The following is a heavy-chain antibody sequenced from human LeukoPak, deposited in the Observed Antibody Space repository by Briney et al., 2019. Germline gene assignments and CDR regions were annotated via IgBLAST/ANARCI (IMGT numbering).Heavy chain of an antibody. J-gene: IGHJ6*02. CDR2: MNPNSGNT. V-gene: IGHV1-8*01. Sequence: ASVKVSCKASGYTFTSYDINWVRQATGQGLGWMGWMNPNSGNTGYAQKFQGRVTMTRNTSISTAYMELSSLRSEDTAVYYCARFFRQQLVLGYYYYGMDVWGQGTTVTVSS. D-gene: IGHD6-6*01. CDR1: GYTFTSYD. CDR3: ARFFRQQLVLGYYYYGMDV.